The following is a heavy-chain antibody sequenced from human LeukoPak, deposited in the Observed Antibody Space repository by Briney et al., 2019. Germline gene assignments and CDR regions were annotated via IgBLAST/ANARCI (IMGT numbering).Heavy chain of an antibody. CDR3: AKSRPVSSL. J-gene: IGHJ4*02. CDR2: ISGSGDNT. D-gene: IGHD3-22*01. CDR1: GFTFSSYA. V-gene: IGHV3-23*01. Sequence: GGSLRPSCEASGFTFSSYAMSWVRQAPGKGLEWVSGISGSGDNTYYVDSVKGRFTISRDNSKNTLYVQVNSLGTEDTAAYYCAKSRPVSSLWGQGTLVTVSS.